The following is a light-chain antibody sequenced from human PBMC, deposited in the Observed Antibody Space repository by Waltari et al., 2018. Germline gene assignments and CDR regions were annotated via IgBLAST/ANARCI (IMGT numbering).Light chain of an antibody. V-gene: IGLV2-11*01. CDR2: DVS. Sequence: SALPHPRPVSGSPGQSVTTSCPGTSSSVSGYTYVSGYQQHPGKAPTRMIDDVSKRPSGVPDRFSGSKSGNTASLTISGLQAEDEADYYCCSYAGSYWVFGGGTKLTVL. J-gene: IGLJ3*02. CDR3: CSYAGSYWV. CDR1: SSSVSGYTY.